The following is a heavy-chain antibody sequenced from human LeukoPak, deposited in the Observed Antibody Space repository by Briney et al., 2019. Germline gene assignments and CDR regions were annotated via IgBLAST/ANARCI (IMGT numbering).Heavy chain of an antibody. V-gene: IGHV4-59*08. CDR3: ARLAPITMVRGTNYYYHSMDV. J-gene: IGHJ6*02. CDR1: GGSISNYY. D-gene: IGHD3-10*01. CDR2: IYYSGTT. Sequence: SETLSLTCTVSGGSISNYYWSWIRQPPGKGLEWIGYIYYSGTTNYNPSLTSRLTISVDTSKNQFSLKLSSVTAADMALYYCARLAPITMVRGTNYYYHSMDVWGQGTTVTVSS.